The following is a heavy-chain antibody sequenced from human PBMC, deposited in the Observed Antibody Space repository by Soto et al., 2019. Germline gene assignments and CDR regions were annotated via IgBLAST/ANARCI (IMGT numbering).Heavy chain of an antibody. CDR3: ARADYEILTGSYAMDV. V-gene: IGHV4-4*07. CDR1: DDFISSYY. CDR2: VSTNGAT. Sequence: SETLSLTCTVSDDFISSYYWDWIRQPAGKGLEWIGRVSTNGATNYNPSLESRVTMSVDTSKNQFSLKLTSVTAAGTAVYFCARADYEILTGSYAMDVWGQGTTVTVSS. J-gene: IGHJ6*02. D-gene: IGHD3-9*01.